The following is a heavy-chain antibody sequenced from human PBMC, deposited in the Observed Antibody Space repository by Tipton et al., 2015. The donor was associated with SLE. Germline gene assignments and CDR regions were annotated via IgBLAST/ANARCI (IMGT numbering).Heavy chain of an antibody. V-gene: IGHV3-48*03. J-gene: IGHJ4*02. CDR1: GFTFSRSE. Sequence: GSLRLSCVASGFTFSRSEMMWIRQAPGKGLEYVSLVTPDGTTTYYAASVRGRFTISRDNTKNSLSLQMNSLRVEDTAVCYCGPKHLGYWGQGTLVSVSS. D-gene: IGHD1-26*01. CDR2: VTPDGTTT. CDR3: GPKHLGY.